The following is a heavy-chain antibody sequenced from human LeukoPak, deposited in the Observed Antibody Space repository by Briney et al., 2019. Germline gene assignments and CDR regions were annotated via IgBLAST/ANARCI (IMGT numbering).Heavy chain of an antibody. CDR1: GGSISSSSYY. D-gene: IGHD3-10*01. V-gene: IGHV4-39*07. Sequence: SETLSLTCTVSGGSISSSSYYWGWIRQPPGKGLEWIGSIYYSGSTYYNPSLKSRVTISVDTSKNQFSLKLSSVSAADTAVYYCARGGRRSVPNWFDPWGQGTLVTVSS. CDR3: ARGGRRSVPNWFDP. J-gene: IGHJ5*02. CDR2: IYYSGST.